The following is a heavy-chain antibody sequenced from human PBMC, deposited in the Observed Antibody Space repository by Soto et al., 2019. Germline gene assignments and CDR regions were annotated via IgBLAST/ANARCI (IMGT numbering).Heavy chain of an antibody. CDR3: AKAGFSSGWSPSYFDY. CDR1: GFTFSSYD. J-gene: IGHJ4*02. CDR2: MSGTGGST. Sequence: EVQLLESGGGLVQPGRSLRLSCAASGFTFSSYDMNWVRQAPGKGLEWVSAMSGTGGSTYYADSVKGRFTISRDNSKNTRYLQMNSLRFEDTAVFYCAKAGFSSGWSPSYFDYWGQGTLVTVSS. D-gene: IGHD6-19*01. V-gene: IGHV3-23*01.